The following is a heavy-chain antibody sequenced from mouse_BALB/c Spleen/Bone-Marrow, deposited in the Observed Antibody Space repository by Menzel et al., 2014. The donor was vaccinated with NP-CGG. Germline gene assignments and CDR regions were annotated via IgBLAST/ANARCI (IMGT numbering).Heavy chain of an antibody. CDR3: ARWEYCAMDY. D-gene: IGHD4-1*01. J-gene: IGHJ4*01. CDR2: IDPANGNT. CDR1: GFNIKDTY. V-gene: IGHV14-3*02. Sequence: EVQGVESGAELVKPGASVKLSCTASGFNIKDTYMHWVKQRPEQGLEWIGRIDPANGNTKYDPKFQGKATITADTSSNTAYLQLSSLTSEDTAVYYCARWEYCAMDYWGQGTSVTVSS.